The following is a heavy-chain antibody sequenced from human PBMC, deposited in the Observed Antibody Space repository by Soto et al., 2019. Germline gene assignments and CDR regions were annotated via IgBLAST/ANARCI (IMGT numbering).Heavy chain of an antibody. Sequence: PGGSLRLSCAASGLTFNSYAMSWVRQAPGKGLEWVSGIGASGGTTYFADSVKGRFTISRDNSKNTLYLQMNSLGAGDTAVYYCAKDEQHGEAYWGGGYLYLMDVWGPGTTVTVSS. CDR2: IGASGGTT. J-gene: IGHJ6*02. CDR1: GLTFNSYA. V-gene: IGHV3-23*01. D-gene: IGHD1-26*01. CDR3: AKDEQHGEAYWGGGYLYLMDV.